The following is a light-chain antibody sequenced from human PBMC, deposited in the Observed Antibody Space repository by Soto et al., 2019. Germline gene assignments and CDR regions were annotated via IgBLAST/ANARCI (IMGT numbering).Light chain of an antibody. CDR2: GAS. V-gene: IGKV3-15*01. CDR1: QNISRI. J-gene: IGKJ1*01. CDR3: QQYNNWPLT. Sequence: ERVMTQSPVALSVSPGERATLSCRASQNISRILAWYHQKPGQVPRLLIYGASTRATGIPARFSGSGSGTEFTLTIRSLQYEDFARYYCQQYNNWPLTFGQGTKVDIK.